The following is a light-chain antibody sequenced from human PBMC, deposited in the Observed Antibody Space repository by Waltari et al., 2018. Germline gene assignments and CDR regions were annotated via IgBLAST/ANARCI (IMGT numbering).Light chain of an antibody. Sequence: EIVMTQSPATLSVSPGERATLSCRASQSVSSKLLWYQQKPGQPPRLLIYVASTRATDIPARFSGSGSGTEFTLTISSLQSEDFAVYYCQQYNNWPYTFGQGTKLEIK. V-gene: IGKV3-15*01. CDR2: VAS. CDR1: QSVSSK. CDR3: QQYNNWPYT. J-gene: IGKJ2*01.